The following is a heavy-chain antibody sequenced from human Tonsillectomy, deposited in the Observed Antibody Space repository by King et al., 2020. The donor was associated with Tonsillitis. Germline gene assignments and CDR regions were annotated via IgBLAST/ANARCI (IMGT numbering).Heavy chain of an antibody. V-gene: IGHV3-20*04. D-gene: IGHD1-26*01. CDR1: GFTFDDYA. Sequence: GGGVVRPGGSLRLSCAASGFTFDDYAMSWVRQAPGKGLEWVSGINWNGGTTSYADSVKGRFTISRDNAKNSLYLQMNSLRAEDTALYYCARVGHLVATISWWYFDLWGRGTLAT. J-gene: IGHJ2*01. CDR3: ARVGHLVATISWWYFDL. CDR2: INWNGGTT.